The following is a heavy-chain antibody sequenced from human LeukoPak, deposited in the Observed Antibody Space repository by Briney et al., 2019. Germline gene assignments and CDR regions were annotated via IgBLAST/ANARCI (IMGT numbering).Heavy chain of an antibody. Sequence: SEALSLTCTVSGGSISSYYWSWIRQPPGKGLEWIGYIYYSGSTNYNPSLKSRVTISVDTSKNQFSLKLSSVTAADTAVYYCARGGPPTTVYYYYYMDVRGKGTTVTVSS. CDR3: ARGGPPTTVYYYYYMDV. CDR2: IYYSGST. D-gene: IGHD1-26*01. V-gene: IGHV4-59*01. CDR1: GGSISSYY. J-gene: IGHJ6*03.